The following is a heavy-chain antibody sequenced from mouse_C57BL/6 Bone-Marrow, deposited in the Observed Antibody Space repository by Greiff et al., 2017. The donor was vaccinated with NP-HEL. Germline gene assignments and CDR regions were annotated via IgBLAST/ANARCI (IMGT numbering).Heavy chain of an antibody. CDR1: GFTFSDYY. Sequence: EVMLVESEGGLVQPGSSMKLSCTTSGFTFSDYYMAWVRQVPEKGLDWVANINYDGSSTYYLDSLKSRFIISRDNAKNILYLQMSSLKSEDTATHYCAREGGLRRRTYAMDSWGQGTSVTV. V-gene: IGHV5-16*01. D-gene: IGHD2-4*01. CDR2: INYDGSST. J-gene: IGHJ4*01. CDR3: AREGGLRRRTYAMDS.